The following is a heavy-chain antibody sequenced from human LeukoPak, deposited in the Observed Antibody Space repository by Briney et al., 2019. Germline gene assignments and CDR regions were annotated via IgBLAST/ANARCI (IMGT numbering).Heavy chain of an antibody. CDR2: IYYSGST. CDR1: GGSISSYY. V-gene: IGHV4-59*01. CDR3: ARSYSSSLSDY. Sequence: SETLSLTCTVSGGSISSYYWSWLRQPPGKGLEWIGYIYYSGSTNYNPSLKSRVTISVDTSKKEFSLKLSSVTAADTAVYYCARSYSSSLSDYWGQGTLVTVSS. J-gene: IGHJ4*02. D-gene: IGHD6-6*01.